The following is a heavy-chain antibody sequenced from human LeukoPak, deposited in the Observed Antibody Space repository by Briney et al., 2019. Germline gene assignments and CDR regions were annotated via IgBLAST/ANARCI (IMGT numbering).Heavy chain of an antibody. CDR2: INHSGST. V-gene: IGHV4-34*01. J-gene: IGHJ4*02. CDR1: GGSFSGYY. CDR3: ARQNGYKGYFDY. Sequence: SETLSLTCAVYGGSFSGYYWSWIRQPPGKGLEWIGEINHSGSTNYNPSLKSRVTISVDTSKNQFSLKLSSVTAADTAVYYCARQNGYKGYFDYWGQGTLVTVSS. D-gene: IGHD5-24*01.